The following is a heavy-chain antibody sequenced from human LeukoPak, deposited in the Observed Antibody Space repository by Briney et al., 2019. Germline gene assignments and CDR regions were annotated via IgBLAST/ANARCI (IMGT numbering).Heavy chain of an antibody. CDR3: ARDSSSWYY. CDR1: GFTFSSYS. J-gene: IGHJ4*02. D-gene: IGHD6-13*01. CDR2: ISGSSGTT. V-gene: IGHV3-48*01. Sequence: QPGGSLRLSCAASGFTFSSYSMNWVRQAPGRGLEWVSYISGSSGTTYYADSVQGRFTISRENAKNSLYLQMNSLRAEDTAVSYCARDSSSWYYWGQGALVTVSS.